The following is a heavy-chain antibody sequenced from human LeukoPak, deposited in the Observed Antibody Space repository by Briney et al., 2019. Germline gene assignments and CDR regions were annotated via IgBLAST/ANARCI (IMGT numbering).Heavy chain of an antibody. CDR3: AKANGGGHYHYYGMDV. Sequence: GGSLRLSCAASGFTFSSYAMHWVRQAPGKGLEWVTVISYDGSNKYYADSVKGRFTISRDNSKNTLYLQMNSLRAEDTAVYYCAKANGGGHYHYYGMDVWGQGTTVTVSS. CDR2: ISYDGSNK. V-gene: IGHV3-30*18. J-gene: IGHJ6*02. CDR1: GFTFSSYA. D-gene: IGHD3-16*01.